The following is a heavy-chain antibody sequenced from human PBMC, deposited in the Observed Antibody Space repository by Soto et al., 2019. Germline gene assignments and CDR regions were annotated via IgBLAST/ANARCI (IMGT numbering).Heavy chain of an antibody. J-gene: IGHJ5*02. V-gene: IGHV5-51*01. D-gene: IGHD3-10*01. CDR1: GYKFANSW. CDR2: LYPGDSDT. CDR3: AVFRGITLGWFDP. Sequence: PGESLKISCRASGYKFANSWIGWVRQMPGKGLEWMGILYPGDSDTKYNPSFQGQVTMSADKSISTAYLQWSSLKASDTAIYYCAVFRGITLGWFDPWGHGTLVTVSS.